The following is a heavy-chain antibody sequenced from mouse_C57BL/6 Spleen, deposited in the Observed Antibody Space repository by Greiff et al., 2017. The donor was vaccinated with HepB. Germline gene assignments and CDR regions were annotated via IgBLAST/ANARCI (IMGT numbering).Heavy chain of an antibody. CDR2: IWAGGST. J-gene: IGHJ2*01. Sequence: FQLQQSGPGLVAPSQSLSITCTVSGFSLTSYGVHWVRQPPGKGLEWLGVIWAGGSTNYNSALMYRLSISKDNSKSQAFCKMNSLQTDDTATYYGDRLEEIWGQGTTLTVSS. V-gene: IGHV2-9*02. CDR1: GFSLTSYG. D-gene: IGHD5-1-1*01. CDR3: DRLEEI.